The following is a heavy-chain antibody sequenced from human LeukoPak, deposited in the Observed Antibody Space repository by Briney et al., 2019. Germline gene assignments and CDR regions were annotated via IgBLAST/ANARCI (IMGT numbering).Heavy chain of an antibody. J-gene: IGHJ4*02. V-gene: IGHV1-2*04. D-gene: IGHD5-18*01. CDR2: INPNSGGT. Sequence: ASVKVSCKASGYTFTGYYMHWVRQAPGQGLEWMGWINPNSGGTNYAQKFQGWVTMTRNTSISTAYMELSSLRSEDTAVYYCARTPGGYTYGSGLDYWGQGTLVTVSS. CDR3: ARTPGGYTYGSGLDY. CDR1: GYTFTGYY.